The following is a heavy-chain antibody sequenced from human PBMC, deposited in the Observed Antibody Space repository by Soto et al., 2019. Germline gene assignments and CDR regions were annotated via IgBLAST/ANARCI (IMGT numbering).Heavy chain of an antibody. CDR1: GGSISSDDDS. V-gene: IGHV4-30-4*01. Sequence: QVQLQESGPGLLKPSQTLSLTCTVSGGSISSDDDSWSWIRQAPGKGLEWIGYIFYSGAAYYNPSLRRRSTISADTSKNTFSLKMYAVTAADTAVYYCARYSTGSSGALDYWGQGTLVTVSS. CDR3: ARYSTGSSGALDY. CDR2: IFYSGAA. D-gene: IGHD3-9*01. J-gene: IGHJ4*02.